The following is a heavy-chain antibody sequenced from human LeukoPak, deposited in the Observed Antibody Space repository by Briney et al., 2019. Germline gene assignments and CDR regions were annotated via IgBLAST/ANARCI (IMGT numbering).Heavy chain of an antibody. CDR3: ARSGTFADFWSGYPDY. V-gene: IGHV1-2*02. CDR2: INPNSGGT. J-gene: IGHJ4*02. CDR1: GYTFTGYY. D-gene: IGHD3-3*01. Sequence: ASVKVSCKASGYTFTGYYMHWVRQAPGQGLEWMGWINPNSGGTNYAQKFQGRVTMTRDTSISTAYMELSRLRSDDTAVYDCARSGTFADFWSGYPDYWGQGTLVTVSS.